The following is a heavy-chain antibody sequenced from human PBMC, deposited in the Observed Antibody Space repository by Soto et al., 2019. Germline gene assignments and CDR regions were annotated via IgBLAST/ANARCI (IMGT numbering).Heavy chain of an antibody. V-gene: IGHV4-30-2*01. CDR3: ARGRLVPAVNFDY. CDR1: GDSISSGGFS. D-gene: IGHD2-2*01. Sequence: QPQLQESGSGLVKPSQTLSLTCAVSGDSISSGGFSWSWIRQPPGKGLEWIGYIYHSGTSFYNPSLKSRVTISVDGSKNQFSPKVNSVTAADTAVYYCARGRLVPAVNFDYWGLGTLVTVSS. J-gene: IGHJ4*02. CDR2: IYHSGTS.